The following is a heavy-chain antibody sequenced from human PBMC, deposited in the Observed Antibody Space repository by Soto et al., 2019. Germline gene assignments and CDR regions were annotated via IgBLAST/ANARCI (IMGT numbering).Heavy chain of an antibody. CDR1: GFTFSSYG. CDR3: RVVVTTNFDY. D-gene: IGHD2-15*01. J-gene: IGHJ4*02. CDR2: IRYDGSNK. V-gene: IGHV3-30*02. Sequence: GALRLSCAASGFTFSSYGMHWVRQAPGKGLEWVAVIRYDGSNKYYADSVKGRFTISRDNSKNTLYLQMNSLRAEDTAVYYCRVVVTTNFDYWGQGTLVTVSS.